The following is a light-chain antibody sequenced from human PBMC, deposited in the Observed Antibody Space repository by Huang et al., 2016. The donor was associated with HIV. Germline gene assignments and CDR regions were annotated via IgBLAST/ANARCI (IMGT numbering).Light chain of an antibody. J-gene: IGKJ4*01. CDR1: QTVDSN. CDR3: QQYNNWPPLLT. V-gene: IGKV3-15*01. CDR2: GAA. Sequence: EIVMTQSPATLSASPGERATLSCRASQTVDSNLAWYQQNPGQPPRLLMYGAATRATGIPARISGSGSGTEFTLTISSLQSEDFAVYYCQQYNNWPPLLTFGGGTKVEIK.